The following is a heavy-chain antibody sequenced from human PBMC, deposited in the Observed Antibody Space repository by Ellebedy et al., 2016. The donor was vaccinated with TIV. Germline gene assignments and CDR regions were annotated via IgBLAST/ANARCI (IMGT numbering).Heavy chain of an antibody. CDR3: ASSCSGGSCYPDY. J-gene: IGHJ4*02. Sequence: PGGSLRLSCAASGFTFSSYAMHWVRQAPGKGLEWVAVISYDGSNKYYADSVKGRFTISRDNSKNTLYLQMNSLRAEDTAVYYCASSCSGGSCYPDYWGQGTLVTVSS. CDR1: GFTFSSYA. CDR2: ISYDGSNK. D-gene: IGHD2-15*01. V-gene: IGHV3-30-3*01.